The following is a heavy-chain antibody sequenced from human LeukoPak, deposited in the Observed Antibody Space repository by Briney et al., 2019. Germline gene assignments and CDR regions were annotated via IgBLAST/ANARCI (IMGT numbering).Heavy chain of an antibody. CDR3: AYRHVADRPFDP. CDR2: IFWTDEE. D-gene: IGHD6-6*01. CDR1: GFSLSTSEMG. J-gene: IGHJ5*02. V-gene: IGHV2-5*01. Sequence: SGPTLVKPTQTLTLTCTFSGFSLSTSEMGVSWIRQPPGKALEWLALIFWTDEEHYSPSLKSRLTITKDTSKNQVVLTMTNMDPVDTATYYCAYRHVADRPFDPWGQGTLVTVSS.